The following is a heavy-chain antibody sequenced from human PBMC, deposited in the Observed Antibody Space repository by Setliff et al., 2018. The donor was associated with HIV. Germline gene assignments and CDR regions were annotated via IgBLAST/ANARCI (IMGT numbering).Heavy chain of an antibody. V-gene: IGHV4-34*01. Sequence: PSETLSLTCAVYGGSFSGYHWSWIRQSPGKGLEWIGEIDHSGSTDDNPSLKSRVTISVDTSKNQFSLNLNSVTAADTAVYYCARAGDCTEASCPKARFDPWGPGILVTVSS. D-gene: IGHD2-8*02. CDR1: GGSFSGYH. J-gene: IGHJ5*02. CDR3: ARAGDCTEASCPKARFDP. CDR2: IDHSGST.